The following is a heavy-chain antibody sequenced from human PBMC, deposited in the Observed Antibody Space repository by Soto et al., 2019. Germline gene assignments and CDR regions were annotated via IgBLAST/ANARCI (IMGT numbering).Heavy chain of an antibody. CDR3: ARVLDCSSTSCYSWWFDP. J-gene: IGHJ5*02. CDR2: IYYSGST. V-gene: IGHV4-59*01. D-gene: IGHD2-2*01. CDR1: GGSINSYY. Sequence: PSETLSLTCTVSGGSINSYYWSWTRQPPGKGLEWIGHIYYSGSTNYNPSLKSRVTISVDTSKNQFSLKLSSVTAADTAVYYCARVLDCSSTSCYSWWFDPWGQGTLVTVSS.